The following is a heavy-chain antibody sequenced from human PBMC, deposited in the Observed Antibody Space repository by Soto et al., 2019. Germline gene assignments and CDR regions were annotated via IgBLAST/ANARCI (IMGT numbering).Heavy chain of an antibody. CDR1: GFTFSSYA. V-gene: IGHV3-23*01. D-gene: IGHD2-15*01. CDR2: ISGSGGST. J-gene: IGHJ6*02. Sequence: GSLRLSCAASGFTFSSYAMSWVRQAPGKGLEWVSAISGSGGSTYYADSVKGRFTISRDNSKNTLYLQMNSLRAEDTAVYYCAKSSGYCSGGSCYAPNYYYGMDVWGQGTTVTVSS. CDR3: AKSSGYCSGGSCYAPNYYYGMDV.